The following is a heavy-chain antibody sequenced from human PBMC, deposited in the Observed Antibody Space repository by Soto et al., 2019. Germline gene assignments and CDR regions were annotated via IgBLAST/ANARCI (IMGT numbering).Heavy chain of an antibody. D-gene: IGHD3-16*01. CDR3: ARTAPMDAGDKYYYDF. CDR1: GGTFSTFG. J-gene: IGHJ4*02. V-gene: IGHV1-69*01. CDR2: IIPFFGTA. Sequence: QVQLVQSGAEVKKTGSSVKVSCKTSGGTFSTFGISWVRQAPGQGLEWMGGIIPFFGTAEDSQKFEDRITITADESTNTVYMDLRSLTSEDTAIYYCARTAPMDAGDKYYYDFWGQGALVTVSS.